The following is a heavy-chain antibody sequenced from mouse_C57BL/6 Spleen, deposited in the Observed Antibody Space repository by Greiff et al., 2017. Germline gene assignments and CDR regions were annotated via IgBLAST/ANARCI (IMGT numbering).Heavy chain of an antibody. J-gene: IGHJ3*01. CDR2: IDPSDGYT. CDR1: GYNFTSYW. V-gene: IGHV1-59*01. CDR3: AGSLYDCDGDCSY. D-gene: IGHD2-4*01. Sequence: VQLQQPGAELVRPGTSVKLSCKASGYNFTSYWMHWVKQRPGQGLEWIGVIDPSDGYTDYNQKFKGKATLTVDTSSSTAYMQLSSLTSEDSAVYDCAGSLYDCDGDCSYWGQGTLVTFSA.